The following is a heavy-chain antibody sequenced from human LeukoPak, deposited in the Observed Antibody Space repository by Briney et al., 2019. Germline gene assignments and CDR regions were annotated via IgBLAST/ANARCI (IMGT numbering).Heavy chain of an antibody. D-gene: IGHD4-17*01. J-gene: IGHJ6*02. Sequence: SGGSLRLSCAASGLTFSSYGMHWVRQAPGKGLEWVAVIWYDGSNKCYADSVKGRFTISRDNSMNTLYLQMNSLRAEDTAVYYCAGDYGEHYYGMDVWGQGTTVTVSS. CDR2: IWYDGSNK. CDR1: GLTFSSYG. V-gene: IGHV3-33*01. CDR3: AGDYGEHYYGMDV.